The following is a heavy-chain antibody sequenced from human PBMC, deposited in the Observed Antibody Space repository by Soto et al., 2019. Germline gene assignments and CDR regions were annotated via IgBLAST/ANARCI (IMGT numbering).Heavy chain of an antibody. Sequence: QVQLVQSGAEVRQPASSVKVSCKTSGGTFSSYAISWVRQAPVQGLEWMGGIVPIVDTSTYAQKFQGRVTITADESTSTVHMELSSLRSDDTAVYYCVRVVAIPGSPDNWGQGTLVTVSS. J-gene: IGHJ4*02. CDR2: IVPIVDTS. D-gene: IGHD2-15*01. V-gene: IGHV1-69*12. CDR1: GGTFSSYA. CDR3: VRVVAIPGSPDN.